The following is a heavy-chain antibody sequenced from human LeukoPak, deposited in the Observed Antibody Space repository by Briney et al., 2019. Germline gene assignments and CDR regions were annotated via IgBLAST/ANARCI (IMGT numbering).Heavy chain of an antibody. CDR2: INWNGDST. Sequence: GGSLRLSCAASGFTFDDYGMSWVRQAPGKGLEWFSGINWNGDSTGYADSVKGRFTISRDNSKNTLYLQMNSLRAEDTAVYYCAASSGYYYTAFRYWGQGTLVTVSS. D-gene: IGHD3-22*01. V-gene: IGHV3-20*04. CDR1: GFTFDDYG. CDR3: AASSGYYYTAFRY. J-gene: IGHJ4*02.